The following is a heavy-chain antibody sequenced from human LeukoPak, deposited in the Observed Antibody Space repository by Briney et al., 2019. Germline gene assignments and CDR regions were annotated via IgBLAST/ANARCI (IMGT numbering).Heavy chain of an antibody. V-gene: IGHV3-30*18. CDR1: GFTFGSYG. CDR3: AKDHYDSSASYYYYGMDV. J-gene: IGHJ6*02. D-gene: IGHD3-22*01. Sequence: SGGSLRLSCAASGFTFGSYGMHWVRQAPGKGLEWVAVISYDGSNKYYADSVKGRFTISRDNSKNTLYLQMNSLRAEDTAVYYCAKDHYDSSASYYYYGMDVWGQGTTVTVSS. CDR2: ISYDGSNK.